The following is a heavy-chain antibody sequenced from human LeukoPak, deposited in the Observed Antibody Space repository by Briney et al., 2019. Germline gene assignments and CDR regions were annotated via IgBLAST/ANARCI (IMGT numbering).Heavy chain of an antibody. CDR1: GGSISSYY. CDR2: IYYSGST. Sequence: SETLSLTCTVSGGSISSYYWSWIRQPPGKGLEWIRYIYYSGSTNYNPSLKSRVTISVDTSKNQFSLKLNSVTAADTAVYYCARDYGGNSNYYYYGMDVWGQGTTVTVSS. J-gene: IGHJ6*02. V-gene: IGHV4-59*01. D-gene: IGHD4-23*01. CDR3: ARDYGGNSNYYYYGMDV.